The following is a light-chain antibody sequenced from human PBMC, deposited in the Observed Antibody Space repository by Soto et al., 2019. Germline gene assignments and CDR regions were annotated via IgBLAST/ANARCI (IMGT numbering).Light chain of an antibody. CDR1: QSIKNY. CDR3: QQGYSTTPIT. CDR2: GAS. Sequence: DIQMTQYPSSLSAAIGDRVTITCRASQSIKNYLNWYQHKPGAAPKLLIFGASNLESGVPSRFSGSGSGTEFTLSISSLQPEDFATYYCQQGYSTTPITFGQGTRLAI. J-gene: IGKJ5*01. V-gene: IGKV1-39*01.